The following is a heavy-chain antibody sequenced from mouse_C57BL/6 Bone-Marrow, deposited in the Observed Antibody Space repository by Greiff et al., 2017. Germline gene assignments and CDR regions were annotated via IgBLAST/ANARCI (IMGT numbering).Heavy chain of an antibody. D-gene: IGHD2-4*01. CDR2: ISSGGCYT. Sequence: DVKLVESGGDLVKPGGSLTLSCAASGFTFSRYGMSWVRQTPDKRLEWVAPISSGGCYTYYPASVKGRFTISRDNAKNTLYLQMSSLKSEDTAMYYCARQFDYAWFAYWGQGTLVTVSA. CDR3: ARQFDYAWFAY. V-gene: IGHV5-6*02. CDR1: GFTFSRYG. J-gene: IGHJ3*01.